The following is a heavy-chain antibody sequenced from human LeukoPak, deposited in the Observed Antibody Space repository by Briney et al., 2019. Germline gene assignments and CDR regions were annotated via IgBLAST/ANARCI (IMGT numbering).Heavy chain of an antibody. J-gene: IGHJ4*02. CDR2: IWYDGSNT. D-gene: IGHD3-16*01. V-gene: IGHV3-33*01. CDR1: GFTFSSYG. Sequence: GGSLRLSCAASGFTFSSYGIHWVRQAPGKGLEWVAIIWYDGSNTYYADSVKGRFTISRDNSKNTLYLQMNSLRVEDTAVYYCAPDHGGYWGQGTLVTVSS. CDR3: APDHGGY.